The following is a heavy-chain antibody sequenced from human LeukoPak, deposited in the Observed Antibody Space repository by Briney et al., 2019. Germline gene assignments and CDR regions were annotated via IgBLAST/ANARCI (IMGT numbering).Heavy chain of an antibody. Sequence: PGGSLRLSCAASGFTFSNAWMSWVRQAPGKGLEWVSVIYSGGSTYYADSVKGRFTISRDNSKNTLYLQMNSLRAEDTAVYYCARGPYAYCSGGSCSPGDWGQGTLVTVSS. CDR2: IYSGGST. D-gene: IGHD2-15*01. J-gene: IGHJ4*02. CDR3: ARGPYAYCSGGSCSPGD. CDR1: GFTFSNAW. V-gene: IGHV3-66*01.